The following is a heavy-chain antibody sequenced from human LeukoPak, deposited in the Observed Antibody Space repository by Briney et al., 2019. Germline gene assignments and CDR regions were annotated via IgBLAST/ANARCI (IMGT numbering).Heavy chain of an antibody. Sequence: SETLSLTCAVYGGSFSGYYWSWIRQPPGKGLEWIGEINHSGSTNYNPSLKSRVTISVDTSKSQFSLKLSSVTAADTAVYYCAQGGCSGGSCYPLGYWGQGTLVTVSS. CDR2: INHSGST. D-gene: IGHD2-15*01. CDR3: AQGGCSGGSCYPLGY. J-gene: IGHJ4*02. V-gene: IGHV4-34*01. CDR1: GGSFSGYY.